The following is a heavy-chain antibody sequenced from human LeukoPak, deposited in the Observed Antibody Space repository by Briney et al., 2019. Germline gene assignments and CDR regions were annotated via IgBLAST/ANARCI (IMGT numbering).Heavy chain of an antibody. J-gene: IGHJ3*02. D-gene: IGHD6-13*01. V-gene: IGHV1-69*05. CDR1: GGTFSSYA. CDR3: ARARAAGIPMGAFDI. CDR2: IIPIFGTA. Sequence: ASVKVSCKASGGTFSSYAISWVRQAPGQGLEWMGGIIPIFGTANYAQKFQGRVTITTDESTSTAYMELSSLRSEDTAVYYCARARAAGIPMGAFDIWGQGTMVTVSS.